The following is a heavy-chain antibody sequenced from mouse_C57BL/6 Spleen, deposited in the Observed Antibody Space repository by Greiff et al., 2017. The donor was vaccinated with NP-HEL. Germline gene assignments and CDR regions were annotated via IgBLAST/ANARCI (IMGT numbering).Heavy chain of an antibody. D-gene: IGHD1-1*01. CDR2: ISSGSSTI. CDR1: GFTFSDYG. V-gene: IGHV5-17*01. CDR3: ARKGNYGSSSYYYAMDY. J-gene: IGHJ4*01. Sequence: EVKLVESGGGLVKPGGSLKLSCAASGFTFSDYGMHWVRQAPEKGLEWVAYISSGSSTIYYADTVKGRFTISRDKATNTLFLQMTSLRSEDTAMYYCARKGNYGSSSYYYAMDYWGQGTSVTVSS.